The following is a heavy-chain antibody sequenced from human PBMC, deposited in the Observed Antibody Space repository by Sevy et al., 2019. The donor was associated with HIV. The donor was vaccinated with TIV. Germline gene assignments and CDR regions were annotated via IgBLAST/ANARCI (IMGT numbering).Heavy chain of an antibody. Sequence: SETLSLTCAVSGYSXXXDDYWVWIRQPPGKGLEWIGNIFHXGSTYYNPSLKSRVSVSVDTSMNQFSLKLNSVTAADTAVYYCARTLRXNXXSXXXXXXXWGXXTMVTVSS. D-gene: IGHD1-7*01. CDR3: ARTLRXNXXSXXXXXXX. CDR1: GYSXXXDDY. CDR2: IFHXGST. V-gene: IGHV4-38-2*01. J-gene: IGHJ3*01.